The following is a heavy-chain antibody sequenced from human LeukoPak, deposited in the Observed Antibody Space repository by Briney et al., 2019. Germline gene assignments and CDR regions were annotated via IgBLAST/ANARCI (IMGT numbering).Heavy chain of an antibody. J-gene: IGHJ6*03. CDR2: IKQDGSEK. CDR3: AREVYDFWSGSGYYYYYYMDV. V-gene: IGHV3-7*01. CDR1: GFTFSSYW. Sequence: AGGSLRLSCAASGFTFSSYWMSWVRQAPGKGLEWVANIKQDGSEKYYVDSVKGRFTISRDNAKNSLYLQMNSLRAEDTAVYYCAREVYDFWSGSGYYYYYYMDVWGKGTRVTVPS. D-gene: IGHD3-3*01.